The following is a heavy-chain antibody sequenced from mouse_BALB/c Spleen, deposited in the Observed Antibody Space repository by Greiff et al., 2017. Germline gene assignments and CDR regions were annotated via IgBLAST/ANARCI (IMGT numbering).Heavy chain of an antibody. J-gene: IGHJ2*01. Sequence: DVQLQQSGPGLVKPSQSLSLTCTVTGYSITSDYAWNWIRQFPGNKLEWMGYISYSGSTSYNPSLKSRISITRDTSKNQFFLQLNSVTTEDTATYYCAMRDYWGQGTTLTVSS. CDR1: GYSITSDYA. V-gene: IGHV3-2*02. CDR2: ISYSGST. CDR3: AMRDY.